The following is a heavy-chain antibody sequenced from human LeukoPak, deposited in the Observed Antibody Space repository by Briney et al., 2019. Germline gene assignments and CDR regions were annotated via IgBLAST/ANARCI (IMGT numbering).Heavy chain of an antibody. D-gene: IGHD6-6*01. Sequence: QPGGSLRLSCAASGFTFSDYAMTWVRQAPGKGLEWVSAISGSGGSTYYADSVKGRFTISRDNSKNTLYLQMNSLRAEDTAVYYCAKDSSHGVYYFDYWGQGTLVTVSS. CDR2: ISGSGGST. CDR3: AKDSSHGVYYFDY. CDR1: GFTFSDYA. J-gene: IGHJ4*02. V-gene: IGHV3-23*01.